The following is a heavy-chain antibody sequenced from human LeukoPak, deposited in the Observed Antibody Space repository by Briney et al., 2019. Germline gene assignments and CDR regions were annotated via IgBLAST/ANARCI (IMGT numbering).Heavy chain of an antibody. J-gene: IGHJ4*02. D-gene: IGHD3-10*01. CDR1: GFTFSSYA. Sequence: GGSLRLSCAASGFTFSSYAMSWVRQAPGKGLEWVSAISGSGGSTYYADSVKGRFTISRDNSKNTLYLQMNSLRAEDTAGYYCAKTTYYYGSGSYYLDYWGQGTLVTVSS. CDR3: AKTTYYYGSGSYYLDY. CDR2: ISGSGGST. V-gene: IGHV3-23*01.